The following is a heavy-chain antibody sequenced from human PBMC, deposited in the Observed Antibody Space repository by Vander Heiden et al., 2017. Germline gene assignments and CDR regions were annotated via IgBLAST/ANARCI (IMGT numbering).Heavy chain of an antibody. CDR1: GGSFSGYY. D-gene: IGHD6-13*01. Sequence: QVQLQQWGAGLLKPSETLSLTCAVYGGSFSGYYWSWIRQPPGKGLGWIGEINHSGSTNYNPSLKSRVTISVDTSKNQFSLKLSSVTAADTAVYYCARGLIAAAGRYKNWFDPWGQGTLVTVSS. CDR3: ARGLIAAAGRYKNWFDP. CDR2: INHSGST. V-gene: IGHV4-34*01. J-gene: IGHJ5*02.